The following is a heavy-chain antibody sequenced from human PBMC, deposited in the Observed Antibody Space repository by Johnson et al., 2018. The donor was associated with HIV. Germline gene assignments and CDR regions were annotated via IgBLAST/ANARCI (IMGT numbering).Heavy chain of an antibody. CDR2: ISYDGSNK. CDR3: AKADTICGVGAFDI. CDR1: GFTFSSYG. Sequence: QVQLVESGGGVVQPGRSLRLSCAASGFTFSSYGMHWVRQAPGKGLEWVAVISYDGSNKYYADSVKGRFTISRDNSKNTLYLQMNSLRDEDTAVYYCAKADTICGVGAFDIWGQGTMVTVSS. D-gene: IGHD3-3*01. V-gene: IGHV3-30*18. J-gene: IGHJ3*02.